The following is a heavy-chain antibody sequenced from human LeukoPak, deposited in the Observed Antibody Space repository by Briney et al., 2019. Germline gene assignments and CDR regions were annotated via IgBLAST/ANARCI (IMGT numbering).Heavy chain of an antibody. D-gene: IGHD6-6*01. Sequence: GGSLRLSCAASRFNFNNYWMSWVRQAPGRGLEWVANIKEDGTVKYYVGSVKGRFIISRDNDKNAQYLQINSLRAEDTAIYYCARIGYRSSSFDYWGQGTLVTVSS. CDR2: IKEDGTVK. CDR1: RFNFNNYW. J-gene: IGHJ4*02. CDR3: ARIGYRSSSFDY. V-gene: IGHV3-7*03.